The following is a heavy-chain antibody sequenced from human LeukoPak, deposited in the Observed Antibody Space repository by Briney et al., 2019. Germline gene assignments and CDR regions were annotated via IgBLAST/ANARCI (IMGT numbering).Heavy chain of an antibody. V-gene: IGHV3-48*04. D-gene: IGHD5-24*01. Sequence: GGSLRLSFAASGFTFSSYSMNWVRQAPGKGLEWVSYISSSSSTIYYADSVKGRFTISRDNAKNSLYLQMNSLRAEDTAVYYCARDRWRDFDYWGQGTLVTVSS. CDR1: GFTFSSYS. CDR3: ARDRWRDFDY. CDR2: ISSSSSTI. J-gene: IGHJ4*02.